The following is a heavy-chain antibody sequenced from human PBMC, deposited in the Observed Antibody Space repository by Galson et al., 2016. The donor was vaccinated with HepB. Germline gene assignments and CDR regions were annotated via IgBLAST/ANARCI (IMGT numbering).Heavy chain of an antibody. CDR3: ATGEWDY. Sequence: SLRLSCAASRFTFSNFWMNWVRQAPGKGLEWVSVLHSGGSTDYADSVQGRFTISRDNSKNTLYLLMNSLRVEDTAVYYCATGEWDYWGQGTLVTVSS. V-gene: IGHV3-53*01. CDR2: LHSGGST. D-gene: IGHD3-3*01. CDR1: RFTFSNFW. J-gene: IGHJ4*02.